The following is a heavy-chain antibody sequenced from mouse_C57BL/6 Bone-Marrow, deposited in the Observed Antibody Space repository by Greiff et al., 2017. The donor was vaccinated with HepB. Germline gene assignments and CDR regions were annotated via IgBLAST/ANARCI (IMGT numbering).Heavy chain of an antibody. CDR3: AKSGYYGYAWFAY. J-gene: IGHJ3*01. CDR1: GFSLTSYG. D-gene: IGHD2-2*01. CDR2: IWRGGST. Sequence: VQLQQSGPGLVQPSQSLSITCTVSGFSLTSYGVHWVRQSPGKGLEWLGVIWRGGSTDYNAAFMSRLSITKDKSKSQVFFKMNSLQADDTAIYYCAKSGYYGYAWFAYWGQGTLVTVSA. V-gene: IGHV2-5*01.